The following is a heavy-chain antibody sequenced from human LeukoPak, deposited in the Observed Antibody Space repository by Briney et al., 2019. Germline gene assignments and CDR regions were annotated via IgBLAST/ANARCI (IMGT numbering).Heavy chain of an antibody. D-gene: IGHD6-19*01. CDR3: AAGDIAVAGTPNYYYGMDV. J-gene: IGHJ6*02. Sequence: SVKVSRKASGGTFSSYTISWVRQAPGQGLEWMGRIIPILGIANYAQKFQGRVTITADKSTSTAYMELSSLRSEDTAVYYCAAGDIAVAGTPNYYYGMDVWGQGTTVTVSS. CDR1: GGTFSSYT. CDR2: IIPILGIA. V-gene: IGHV1-69*02.